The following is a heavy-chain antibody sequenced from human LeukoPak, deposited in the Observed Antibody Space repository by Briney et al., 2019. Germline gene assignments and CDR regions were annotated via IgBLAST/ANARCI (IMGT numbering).Heavy chain of an antibody. D-gene: IGHD3-10*01. CDR1: GYTFTTYD. V-gene: IGHV1-8*01. CDR2: MNPKSGNT. J-gene: IGHJ4*02. Sequence: ASVKVSCKASGYTFTTYDISWVRQATGQGLEWMGWMNPKSGNTGYAQKFQGRVTMTRNTSINTAYMELSSLRSGDTAVYYCARFLVRGIITNPIDSWGQGTLVTVFS. CDR3: ARFLVRGIITNPIDS.